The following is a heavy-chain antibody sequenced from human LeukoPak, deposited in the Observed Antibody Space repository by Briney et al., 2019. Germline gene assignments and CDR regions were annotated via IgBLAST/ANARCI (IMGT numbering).Heavy chain of an antibody. Sequence: ASVKVSCKASGGTFSSNAISWVRQAPGQGLEWMGRIIPILGIANYAQKFQGRVTITADESTSTAYMELSSLRSEDTAVYFRARSRLRYGGYSSSWSDYWGQGTLVTVSS. CDR1: GGTFSSNA. J-gene: IGHJ4*02. CDR2: IIPILGIA. D-gene: IGHD6-13*01. CDR3: ARSRLRYGGYSSSWSDY. V-gene: IGHV1-69*04.